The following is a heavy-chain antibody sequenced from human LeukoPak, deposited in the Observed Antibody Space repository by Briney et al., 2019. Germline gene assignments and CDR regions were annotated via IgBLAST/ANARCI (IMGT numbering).Heavy chain of an antibody. CDR1: GGSFSGYY. D-gene: IGHD6-6*01. J-gene: IGHJ4*02. CDR3: ARGRPYSSSHRPLDY. Sequence: RASETLSLTCAVYGGSFSGYYWSWIRQPPGKGLEWIGEINHSGSTNYNPSLKSRVTISVDTSKNQFSLKLSSVTAADTAVYYCARGRPYSSSHRPLDYWGQGTLVTVSS. CDR2: INHSGST. V-gene: IGHV4-34*01.